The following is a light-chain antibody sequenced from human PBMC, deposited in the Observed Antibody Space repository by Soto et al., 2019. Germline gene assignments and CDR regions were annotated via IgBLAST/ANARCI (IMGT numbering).Light chain of an antibody. CDR1: SSDVGDYDY. CDR2: DVS. V-gene: IGLV2-14*01. CDR3: SSYTGTSTLV. Sequence: QSALTQPASVSGSPGQSITISFTGTSSDVGDYDYVSWYQQQPGKAPQLMIYDVSDRPSGVPNRFSGSKSGNTASLTISGLQAEDEADYYCSSYTGTSTLVFGGGTKLTVL. J-gene: IGLJ2*01.